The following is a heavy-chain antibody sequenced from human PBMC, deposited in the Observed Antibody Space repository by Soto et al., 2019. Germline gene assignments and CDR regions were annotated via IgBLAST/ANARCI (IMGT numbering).Heavy chain of an antibody. Sequence: QVQLVQSEGGVVQPGRSLRLSCAASGFTISTFGMHWVRQAPGKGLEWVATISHNGRNEYYVDSVKGRFTISRDNSKNTLYLQMNSLRAEDTAVYYCAKVTKDIVAVPHITAYFYGMDVWGQGTTLTVAS. CDR3: AKVTKDIVAVPHITAYFYGMDV. J-gene: IGHJ6*02. CDR1: GFTISTFG. CDR2: ISHNGRNE. V-gene: IGHV3-30*18. D-gene: IGHD2-2*01.